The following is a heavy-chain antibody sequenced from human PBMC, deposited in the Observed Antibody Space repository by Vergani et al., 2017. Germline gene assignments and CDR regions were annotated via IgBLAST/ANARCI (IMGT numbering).Heavy chain of an antibody. J-gene: IGHJ5*02. CDR2: TWYDGNNK. D-gene: IGHD5-12*01. V-gene: IGHV3-33*01. Sequence: QVQLVESGGGVVQPGRPLRLSCAAFGFTFNQYGMHWVRPAPGKGLEWVAVTWYDGNNKQYADSVKGRFTISRDNSKSTMYLQMNSLRDEDTGEYYCARDLRLLYKLFDPWGQGTLVTVSS. CDR1: GFTFNQYG. CDR3: ARDLRLLYKLFDP.